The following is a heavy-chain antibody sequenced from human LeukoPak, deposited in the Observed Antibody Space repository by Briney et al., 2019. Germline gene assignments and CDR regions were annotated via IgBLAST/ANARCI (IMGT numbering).Heavy chain of an antibody. J-gene: IGHJ3*02. V-gene: IGHV4-59*01. Sequence: WETLSLTCTVSGGSISSYYWSWIRQPPGKGLEWIGYIYYSGSTNYNPSLKSRVTISVDTSKNQFSLKLSSVTAADTAVYYCARDASYIVGASGAFDIWGQGTMVTVSS. CDR1: GGSISSYY. CDR3: ARDASYIVGASGAFDI. D-gene: IGHD1-26*01. CDR2: IYYSGST.